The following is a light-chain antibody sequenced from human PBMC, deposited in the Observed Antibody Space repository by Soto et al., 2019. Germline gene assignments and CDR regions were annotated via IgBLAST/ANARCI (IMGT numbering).Light chain of an antibody. CDR3: QQYGSSPWT. Sequence: EIVLTQSPGTLSLSPGERATLSCRASQSVSSSYLAWYQQKPGQAPRLLIYGASSRATGIPDRFSGSGSGTEFTLTIRRLEPEDFAVYYRQQYGSSPWTFGQGTKVDIK. J-gene: IGKJ1*01. V-gene: IGKV3-20*01. CDR2: GAS. CDR1: QSVSSSY.